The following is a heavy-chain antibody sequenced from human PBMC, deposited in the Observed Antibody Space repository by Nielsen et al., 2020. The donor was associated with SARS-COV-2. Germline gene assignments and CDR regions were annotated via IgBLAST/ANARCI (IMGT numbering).Heavy chain of an antibody. Sequence: TLSLTCAVSGGSISSGGYSWSWIRQPPGKGLEWIGYIYHSGRTYYNPSLKSRVTISVDRSKNQFSLKLSSVTAADTAVYYCARGGRITFGGADDAFNIWGQGTMVTVSS. CDR2: IYHSGRT. D-gene: IGHD3-16*01. V-gene: IGHV4-30-2*01. CDR1: GGSISSGGYS. CDR3: ARGGRITFGGADDAFNI. J-gene: IGHJ3*02.